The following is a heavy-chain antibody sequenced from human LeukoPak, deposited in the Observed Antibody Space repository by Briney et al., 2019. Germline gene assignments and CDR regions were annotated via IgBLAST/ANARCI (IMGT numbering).Heavy chain of an antibody. Sequence: GGSLRLSCAASGFTVSSNYMSWVRQAPGKGLEWVSVIYSGGSTYYADSVKGRFTISRDNSKNTLYLQMNSLRAEDTAVYYCARDSSGYYYAYWGQGTLVTVSS. V-gene: IGHV3-66*01. CDR1: GFTVSSNY. CDR3: ARDSSGYYYAY. J-gene: IGHJ4*02. D-gene: IGHD3-22*01. CDR2: IYSGGST.